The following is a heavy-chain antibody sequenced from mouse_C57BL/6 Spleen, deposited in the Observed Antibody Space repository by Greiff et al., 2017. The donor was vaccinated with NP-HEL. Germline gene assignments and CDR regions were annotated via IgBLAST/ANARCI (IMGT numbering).Heavy chain of an antibody. Sequence: QVQLKESGPELVKPGASVKISCKASGYAFSSSWMNWVKQRPGKGLEWIGRIYPGDGDTNYNGKFKGKATLTADKSSSTAYMQLSSLTSEDSAVYFCAREGDFDYWGQGTTLTVSS. V-gene: IGHV1-82*01. CDR3: AREGDFDY. J-gene: IGHJ2*01. CDR2: IYPGDGDT. CDR1: GYAFSSSW.